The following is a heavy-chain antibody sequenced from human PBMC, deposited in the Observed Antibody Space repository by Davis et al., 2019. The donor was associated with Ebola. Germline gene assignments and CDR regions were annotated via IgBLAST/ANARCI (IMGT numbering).Heavy chain of an antibody. CDR3: AKDRRDYGDYFDY. D-gene: IGHD4-17*01. V-gene: IGHV3-23*01. CDR2: ISGGGHST. CDR1: GFTFSSYA. J-gene: IGHJ4*02. Sequence: GESLKISCAASGFTFSSYAMSWVRQAPGKGLEWVSAISGGGHSTYYADSVKGRFTISRDNSKNTLYLQMNSLRAEDTAVYYCAKDRRDYGDYFDYWGQGSLVTVSS.